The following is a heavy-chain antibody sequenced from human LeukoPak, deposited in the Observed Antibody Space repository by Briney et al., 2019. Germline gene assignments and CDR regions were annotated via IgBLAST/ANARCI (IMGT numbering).Heavy chain of an antibody. CDR1: GYTFTGYY. Sequence: ASVKVSCKASGYTFTGYYLHWVRQAPGQGLEWMGLINPSGGSTRYAQKFQGRVTMTRDMSTSTVYMELSSLRSEDTAVYYCARALPHRRLMDTTMEQHWFDPWGQGTLVTVSS. CDR2: INPSGGST. J-gene: IGHJ5*02. CDR3: ARALPHRRLMDTTMEQHWFDP. D-gene: IGHD5-18*01. V-gene: IGHV1-46*01.